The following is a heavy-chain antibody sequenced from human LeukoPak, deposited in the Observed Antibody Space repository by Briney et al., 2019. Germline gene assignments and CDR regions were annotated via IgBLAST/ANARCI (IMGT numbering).Heavy chain of an antibody. CDR2: INWNGGST. J-gene: IGHJ3*02. Sequence: GGPLGLSCAASGFAFDDYGMSWVRQAPGKGLEWVSGINWNGGSTGYADSVKGRFTISRDNAKNSLYLQMNSLRAEDTALYYCARGSREDAFDIWGQGTMVTVSS. CDR1: GFAFDDYG. CDR3: ARGSREDAFDI. V-gene: IGHV3-20*04.